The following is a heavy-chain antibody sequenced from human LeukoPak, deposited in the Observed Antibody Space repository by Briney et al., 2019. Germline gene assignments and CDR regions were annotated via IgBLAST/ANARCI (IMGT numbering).Heavy chain of an antibody. CDR1: GFTFSGYA. V-gene: IGHV3-23*01. D-gene: IGHD3-10*01. CDR3: AMMVRGVIIGDYFDY. CDR2: ISGSGGST. J-gene: IGHJ4*02. Sequence: GGSLRLSCAASGFTFSGYAMSWVRQAPGKGLEWVSAISGSGGSTYYADSVKGRFTISRDNSKNTLYLQMNSLRAEDTAVYYCAMMVRGVIIGDYFDYWGQGTLVTVSS.